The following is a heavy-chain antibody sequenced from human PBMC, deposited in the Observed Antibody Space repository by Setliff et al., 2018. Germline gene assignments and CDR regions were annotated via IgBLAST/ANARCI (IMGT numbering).Heavy chain of an antibody. V-gene: IGHV4-61*05. CDR2: IYTSGTT. CDR3: ARGSYYDSSGYSPDFFDY. CDR1: GGSISSSNYY. J-gene: IGHJ4*02. Sequence: SETLSLTCSVSGGSISSSNYYWSWIRQPPGKGLEWIGYIYTSGTTKYNPSLKSRVTISLDTSKNQFSLKLSSVTAADTAVYYCARGSYYDSSGYSPDFFDYWGQGTLVTVSS. D-gene: IGHD3-22*01.